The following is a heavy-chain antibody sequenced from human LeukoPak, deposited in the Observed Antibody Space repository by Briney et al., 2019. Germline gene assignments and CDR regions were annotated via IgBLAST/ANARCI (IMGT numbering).Heavy chain of an antibody. CDR2: ISSRSSYI. CDR1: GFTFSSYS. CDR3: AKEHDLWHEEGNWFDP. V-gene: IGHV3-21*04. Sequence: GGSLRLPCAASGFTFSSYSMNWVRQAPGKGLEWVSSISSRSSYIYYADSVKGRFTVSRDNSRNTLYLQLNSLRAEDTAVYYCAKEHDLWHEEGNWFDPWGQGTLVTVSS. D-gene: IGHD3-3*01. J-gene: IGHJ5*02.